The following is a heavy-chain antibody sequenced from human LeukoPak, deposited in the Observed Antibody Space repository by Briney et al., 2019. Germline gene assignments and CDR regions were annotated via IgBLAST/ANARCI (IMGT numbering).Heavy chain of an antibody. Sequence: GGSLRLSCAVSGFTFSHYGMHWVRQAPGKGLEGVAVIWHDGSHKYYADSVKDRFTISRDDSKNTLYLQMNSLRAEDTAVYYCARDDILTGYTIDYWGQGTLVTVSS. D-gene: IGHD3-9*01. J-gene: IGHJ4*02. CDR1: GFTFSHYG. CDR2: IWHDGSHK. CDR3: ARDDILTGYTIDY. V-gene: IGHV3-33*01.